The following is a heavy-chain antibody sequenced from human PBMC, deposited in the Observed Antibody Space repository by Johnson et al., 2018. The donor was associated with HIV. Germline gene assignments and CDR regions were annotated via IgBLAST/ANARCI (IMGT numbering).Heavy chain of an antibody. CDR3: AKEGGDLNWDKDAFDI. CDR2: VSAGGGKT. Sequence: VQLVESGGGLVQPGGSLRLSCTASGFSFSNFAMGWVRQAPGKGPQWVSSVSAGGGKTYYADLVGARFTISRDNSKNTMYLQMNSLRVEDTALYFCAKEGGDLNWDKDAFDIWDQGTMVTVSS. V-gene: IGHV3-23*04. D-gene: IGHD2-21*02. J-gene: IGHJ3*02. CDR1: GFSFSNFA.